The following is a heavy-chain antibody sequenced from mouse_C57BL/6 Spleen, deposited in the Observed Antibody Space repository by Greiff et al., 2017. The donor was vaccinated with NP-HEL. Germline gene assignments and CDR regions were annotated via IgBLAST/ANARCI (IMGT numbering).Heavy chain of an antibody. Sequence: EVQLQQSGPELVKPGASVKIPCKASGYTFTDYNMDWVKQSHGKSLEWIGDINPNNGGTIYNQKFKGKATLTVDKSSSTAYMELRSLTSEDTAVYYCARRMFIEGITTGVFDVWGTGTTVTVSS. V-gene: IGHV1-18*01. J-gene: IGHJ1*03. D-gene: IGHD1-1*01. CDR3: ARRMFIEGITTGVFDV. CDR2: INPNNGGT. CDR1: GYTFTDYN.